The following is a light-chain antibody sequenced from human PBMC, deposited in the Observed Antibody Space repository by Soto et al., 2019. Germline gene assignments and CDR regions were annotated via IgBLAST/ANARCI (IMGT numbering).Light chain of an antibody. CDR1: QGISSA. V-gene: IGKV1-13*02. Sequence: AIQLTQSPSSLSASVGDRVTITCRASQGISSALAWYQQKPGKAPKLLIYDASSLESGIPWRFSGSGSGTDFTLTISSLQTGDFATYYCQQFNSYPLTFGGGTKVEIK. CDR2: DAS. CDR3: QQFNSYPLT. J-gene: IGKJ4*01.